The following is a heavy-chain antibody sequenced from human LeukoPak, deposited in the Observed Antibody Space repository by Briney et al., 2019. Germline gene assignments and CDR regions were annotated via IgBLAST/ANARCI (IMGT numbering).Heavy chain of an antibody. CDR2: ISPNSGGT. Sequence: ASVKVSCKASGYTFTGYYMHWVRQAPGQGLEWMGWISPNSGGTNYAQKFQGRVTMTRDTSISTAYMELSRLRSDDTAVYYCARAESITIFGVDRNWFDPWGQGTLVTVSS. J-gene: IGHJ5*02. CDR1: GYTFTGYY. CDR3: ARAESITIFGVDRNWFDP. D-gene: IGHD3-3*01. V-gene: IGHV1-2*02.